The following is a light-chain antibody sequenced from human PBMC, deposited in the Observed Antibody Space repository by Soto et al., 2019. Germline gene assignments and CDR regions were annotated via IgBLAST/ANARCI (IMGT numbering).Light chain of an antibody. CDR3: QRYNSYLIT. Sequence: DIQMTQSPSTLSASVGDRVTITCRASQSISSWLAWYQQKPGKAPKLLIYDAYSLESGTPSRFSGSGSGTEFTLTISSLQPDDFATYYCQRYNSYLITFGQGTRLEIK. CDR2: DAY. J-gene: IGKJ5*01. V-gene: IGKV1-5*01. CDR1: QSISSW.